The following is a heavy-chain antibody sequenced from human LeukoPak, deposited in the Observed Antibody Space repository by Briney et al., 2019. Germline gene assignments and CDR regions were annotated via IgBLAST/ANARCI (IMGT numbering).Heavy chain of an antibody. Sequence: PGGFLRLSCAASGFTFSFYAMSWVRQAPGKGLEWVSFSGSGGGTYYADSVKGRFTISRDNSKNTLHLQMNYLRDEDTGLYYCAKGHSSDRSGYLDYWGQGTLVTVSS. V-gene: IGHV3-23*01. CDR1: GFTFSFYA. CDR2: SGSGGGT. D-gene: IGHD6-19*01. J-gene: IGHJ4*02. CDR3: AKGHSSDRSGYLDY.